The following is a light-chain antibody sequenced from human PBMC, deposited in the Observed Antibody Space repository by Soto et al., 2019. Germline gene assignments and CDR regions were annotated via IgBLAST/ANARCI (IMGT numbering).Light chain of an antibody. CDR2: GAT. CDR1: QGIRSD. CDR3: LQDYIYPLT. V-gene: IGKV1-6*01. Sequence: AIQMTQSPSSLSASVGDRVTITCRASQGIRSDLGWYQQKPGKAPKVLIYGATSLQSGVPSRFSGSGSGTDFTLTISSLQPEDFATYYCLQDYIYPLTFGGGTKVEIK. J-gene: IGKJ4*01.